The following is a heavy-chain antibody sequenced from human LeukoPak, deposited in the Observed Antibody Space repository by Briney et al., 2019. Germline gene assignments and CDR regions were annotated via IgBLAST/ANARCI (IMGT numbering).Heavy chain of an antibody. D-gene: IGHD6-13*01. J-gene: IGHJ6*03. CDR1: GYTFTSYY. CDR3: ARAACSSWFGRYYYYYYMDV. CDR2: SDPKSGAT. Sequence: ASVKVSCKTSGYTFTSYYIHWLRQAPGQRFEWMGWSDPKSGATKYEHFQGRVTMTRDTSISTAYMELSRLTSDDTAVYYCARAACSSWFGRYYYYYYMDVWGKGTTVTISS. V-gene: IGHV1-2*02.